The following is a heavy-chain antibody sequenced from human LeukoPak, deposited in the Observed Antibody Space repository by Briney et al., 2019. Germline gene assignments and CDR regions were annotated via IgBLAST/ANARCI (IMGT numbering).Heavy chain of an antibody. V-gene: IGHV4-4*02. CDR1: GGSISSSNW. CDR2: IYHSGST. CDR3: ARCNSRGYYNPFDY. D-gene: IGHD3-22*01. J-gene: IGHJ4*02. Sequence: SETLSLTCAVSGGSISSSNWWSWVRQPPGKGLEWIGEIYHSGSTYYNPSLKSRVTISVDTSENQFSLRLSSVTAADTALYYCARCNSRGYYNPFDYWGQGTLVTVSS.